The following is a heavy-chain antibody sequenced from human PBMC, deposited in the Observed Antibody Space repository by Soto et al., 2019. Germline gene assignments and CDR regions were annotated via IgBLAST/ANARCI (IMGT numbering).Heavy chain of an antibody. CDR2: IRSKADGGTT. J-gene: IGHJ6*02. CDR1: GFTFGAYA. D-gene: IGHD4-17*01. Sequence: GGSLRLSCTASGFTFGAYAMSWFRQAPGKGLEWVGFIRSKADGGTTEYAASVKGRFTISRDDSKSIAYLQMNSLKTEDTAVYYCTRDRPVSYYYYYGMDVWGQGTTVTVSS. V-gene: IGHV3-49*03. CDR3: TRDRPVSYYYYYGMDV.